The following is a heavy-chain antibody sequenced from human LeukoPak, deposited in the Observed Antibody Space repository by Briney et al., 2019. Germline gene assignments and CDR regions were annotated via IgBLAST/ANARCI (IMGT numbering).Heavy chain of an antibody. Sequence: GGALRLSCAASGFTFSSYSMNWVRQAPGKGLEWVSSISSSSSYIYYADSVKGRFTISRDNAKNSLYLQMNSLRAEDTAVYYCARDSGELYFDYWGQGTLVTVSS. CDR1: GFTFSSYS. D-gene: IGHD1-26*01. CDR2: ISSSSSYI. CDR3: ARDSGELYFDY. J-gene: IGHJ4*02. V-gene: IGHV3-21*01.